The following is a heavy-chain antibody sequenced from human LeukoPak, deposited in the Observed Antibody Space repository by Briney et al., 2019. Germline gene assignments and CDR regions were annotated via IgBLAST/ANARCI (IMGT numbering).Heavy chain of an antibody. Sequence: PGGSLRLSCKTPGFRFGEYTVSWVRQAPGKGLEWVGFIRTEDYGESSAYAASVADRFIISRDDSKRVAYLQMNSLKSEDTAVYYCTRDRLPSKSVPTCFDYWGQGTLVTVSS. D-gene: IGHD3-16*01. V-gene: IGHV3-49*04. CDR3: TRDRLPSKSVPTCFDY. CDR2: IRTEDYGESS. J-gene: IGHJ4*02. CDR1: GFRFGEYT.